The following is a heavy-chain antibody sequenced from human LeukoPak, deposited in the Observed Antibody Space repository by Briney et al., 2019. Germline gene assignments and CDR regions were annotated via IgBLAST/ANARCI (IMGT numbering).Heavy chain of an antibody. V-gene: IGHV4-34*01. CDR3: ARAAWNGGGGFDP. Sequence: SETLSLTCAVYNGSFSGYHWSWIRQSPERGLEWIGEVNHGGDTNYNPSLRSRVAISLDTSKNHFSLKLRSVTAADTAGYNCARAAWNGGGGFDPWGQGTLVTVSS. CDR2: VNHGGDT. D-gene: IGHD3-16*01. CDR1: NGSFSGYH. J-gene: IGHJ5*02.